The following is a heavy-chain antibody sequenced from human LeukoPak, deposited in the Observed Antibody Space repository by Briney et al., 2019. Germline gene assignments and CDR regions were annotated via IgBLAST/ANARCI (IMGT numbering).Heavy chain of an antibody. CDR1: GLTCRNYG. CDR2: ISYDGSNK. V-gene: IGHV3-30*03. J-gene: IGHJ4*02. D-gene: IGHD1-1*01. Sequence: GRSLRLSCAASGLTCRNYGMHWVRQAPGKGLEWVAIISYDGSNKYYADSVRGRFTISKDNSQNTLYLQMNSLRAEDTAVYYCASHRGDYATGYFDYWGQGTLVTVSS. CDR3: ASHRGDYATGYFDY.